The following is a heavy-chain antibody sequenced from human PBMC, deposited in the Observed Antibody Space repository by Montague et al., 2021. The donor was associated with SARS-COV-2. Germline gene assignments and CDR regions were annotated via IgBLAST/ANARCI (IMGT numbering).Heavy chain of an antibody. D-gene: IGHD3-10*01. CDR1: GGSISSGDYY. CDR3: ARDLAGYYGSGSYGGMDV. Sequence: SETLSLTCTVSGGSISSGDYYWGWIRQPPGKGLEWIGSIYYSGSTYYNPSLKSRVTISVDTSKNQFSLKLSSVTAADTAVYYCARDLAGYYGSGSYGGMDVWGQGTTVTVSS. J-gene: IGHJ6*02. CDR2: IYYSGST. V-gene: IGHV4-39*07.